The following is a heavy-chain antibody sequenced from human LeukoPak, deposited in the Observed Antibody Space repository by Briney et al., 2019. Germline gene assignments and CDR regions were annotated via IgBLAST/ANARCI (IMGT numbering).Heavy chain of an antibody. D-gene: IGHD5-12*01. CDR3: VGDQVDDTGYLR. J-gene: IGHJ4*02. CDR2: INGDGRTT. V-gene: IGHV3-64D*06. Sequence: PGGSLRLSCSASGFIFSTYTMYWVRQAPGKGLEYVSVINGDGRTTYYIDSVKGRFTISRDNSKNTLYLQMGSLRADDTAVYYCVGDQVDDTGYLRWGQGTRVTVSA. CDR1: GFIFSTYT.